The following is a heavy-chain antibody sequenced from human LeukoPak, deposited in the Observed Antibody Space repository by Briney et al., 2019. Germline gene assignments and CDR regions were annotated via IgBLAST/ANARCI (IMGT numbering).Heavy chain of an antibody. CDR3: ARSEDYCSGGSCYAH. CDR1: GFTFSTYS. D-gene: IGHD2-15*01. J-gene: IGHJ4*02. V-gene: IGHV3-21*06. Sequence: GGSLRLSCAASGFTFSTYSLNWVRQAPGKGLEWVSSITGSSNFIYYADSVKGRFTISRDNAKNSLFLQMNSLRAEDTATYYCARSEDYCSGGSCYAHWGQGILVTVSS. CDR2: ITGSSNFI.